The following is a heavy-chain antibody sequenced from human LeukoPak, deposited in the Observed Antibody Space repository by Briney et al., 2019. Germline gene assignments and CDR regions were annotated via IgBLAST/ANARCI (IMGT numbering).Heavy chain of an antibody. CDR2: ISSSSSTI. D-gene: IGHD1-26*01. CDR3: AKSLGATLGYYFDY. V-gene: IGHV3-48*01. CDR1: GFTFSTYT. Sequence: AGGSLRLSCAASGFTFSTYTMNGVRQAPGKGLEWVSYISSSSSTIYYADSVKGRFTISRDNSKNTLYLQMNSLRAEDTAVYYCAKSLGATLGYYFDYWGQGTLVTVSS. J-gene: IGHJ4*02.